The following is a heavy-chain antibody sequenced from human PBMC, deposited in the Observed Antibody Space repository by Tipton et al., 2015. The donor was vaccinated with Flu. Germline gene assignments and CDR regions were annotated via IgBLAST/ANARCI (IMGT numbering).Heavy chain of an antibody. V-gene: IGHV4-4*07. CDR2: MHASGVT. CDR1: GGSISSYY. J-gene: IGHJ4*02. D-gene: IGHD3-10*01. CDR3: ARDPYNASGSLYDGGDYFDF. Sequence: TLSLTCTVSGGSISSYYWSWIRQPAGKGLEWIGRMHASGVTNYNPSLKSRVSKSVDTSMDQFSLKLTSVTAADTALYYCARDPYNASGSLYDGGDYFDFWGRGTLVSVSS.